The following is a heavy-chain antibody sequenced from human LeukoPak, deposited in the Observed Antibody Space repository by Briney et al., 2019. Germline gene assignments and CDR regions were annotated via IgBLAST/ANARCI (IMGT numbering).Heavy chain of an antibody. CDR3: ARDARYCSSTSCQTDAFDI. Sequence: SVKVSCKASGGTFSSYTISWVRQAPGQGLEWMGRIIPILGIANYAQKFQGRVTITADKSTSTAYMKLSSLRSEDTAVYYCARDARYCSSTSCQTDAFDIWGQGTMVTVSS. CDR1: GGTFSSYT. V-gene: IGHV1-69*04. D-gene: IGHD2-2*01. J-gene: IGHJ3*02. CDR2: IIPILGIA.